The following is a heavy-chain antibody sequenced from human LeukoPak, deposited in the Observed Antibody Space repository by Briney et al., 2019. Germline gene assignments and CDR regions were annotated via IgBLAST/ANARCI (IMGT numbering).Heavy chain of an antibody. Sequence: ASVKVSCKASGYTFTDYYMHWVRQAPGQGLEWMGRINPKRDGTNYAQKFRGRVTMTRDTSISTADMELSRLRSDDTAVYYCASESNYYGSGSYYNGVWFDPGGQGTLVTVSS. CDR1: GYTFTDYY. D-gene: IGHD3-10*01. CDR3: ASESNYYGSGSYYNGVWFDP. V-gene: IGHV1-2*06. J-gene: IGHJ5*02. CDR2: INPKRDGT.